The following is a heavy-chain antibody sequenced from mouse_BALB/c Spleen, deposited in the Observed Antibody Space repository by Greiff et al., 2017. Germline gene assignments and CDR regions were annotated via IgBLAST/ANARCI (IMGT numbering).Heavy chain of an antibody. D-gene: IGHD2-10*02. CDR1: GFTFSSYA. CDR3: ARGGYGNSPFAY. Sequence: EVQGVESGGGLVKPGGSLKLSCAASGFTFSSYAMSWVRQTPEKRLEWVASISSGGSTYYPDSVKGRFTISRDNARNILYLQMSSLRSEDTAMYYCARGGYGNSPFAYWGQGTLVTVSA. CDR2: ISSGGST. J-gene: IGHJ3*01. V-gene: IGHV5-6-5*01.